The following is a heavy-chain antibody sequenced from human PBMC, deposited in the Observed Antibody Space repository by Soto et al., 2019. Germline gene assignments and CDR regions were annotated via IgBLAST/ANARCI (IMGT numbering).Heavy chain of an antibody. Sequence: PSETLSLTCTVSGGSFISGGYSWSWIRQPPGKGLEWIGYIYHGGSTYYNPSLKSRVTISVDRSKNQFSLKLSSVTAADTAVYYCARGPPFLPWGQGTLVTVSS. J-gene: IGHJ5*02. CDR3: ARGPPFLP. V-gene: IGHV4-30-2*01. CDR1: GGSFISGGYS. D-gene: IGHD3-3*02. CDR2: IYHGGST.